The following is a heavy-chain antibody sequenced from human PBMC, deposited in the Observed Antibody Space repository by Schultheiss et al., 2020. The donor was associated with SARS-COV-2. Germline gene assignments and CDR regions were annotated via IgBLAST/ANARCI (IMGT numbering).Heavy chain of an antibody. Sequence: GGSLRLSCAASGFTFDDYAMHWVRQAPGKGLEWVSAISGSGGSTYYADSVKGRFTISRDNSKNTLYLQMNSLRAEDTAVYYCAKGQIQYVHYMDVWGKGTTVTVSS. V-gene: IGHV3-23*01. D-gene: IGHD4-11*01. CDR2: ISGSGGST. J-gene: IGHJ6*03. CDR3: AKGQIQYVHYMDV. CDR1: GFTFDDYA.